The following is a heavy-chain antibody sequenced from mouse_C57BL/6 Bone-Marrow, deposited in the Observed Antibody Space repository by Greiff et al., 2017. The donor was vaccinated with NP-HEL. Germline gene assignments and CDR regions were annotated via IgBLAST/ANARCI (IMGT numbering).Heavy chain of an antibody. V-gene: IGHV6-3*01. J-gene: IGHJ2*01. Sequence: EVKLEESGGGLVQPGGSMKLSCVASGFTFSNYWMNWVRQSPEKGLEWVAQIRLKSDNYATHYAESVKGRFTISRDDSKSSVYLQMNNLRAEDTGIYYCTAKLTTVGYYFDYWGQGTTLTVSS. CDR1: GFTFSNYW. CDR3: TAKLTTVGYYFDY. D-gene: IGHD1-1*01. CDR2: IRLKSDNYAT.